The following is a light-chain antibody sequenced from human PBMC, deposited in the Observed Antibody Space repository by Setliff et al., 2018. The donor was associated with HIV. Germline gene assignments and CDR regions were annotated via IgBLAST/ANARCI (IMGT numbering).Light chain of an antibody. V-gene: IGLV2-14*03. CDR2: DVS. CDR1: SSDVGGYNY. CDR3: SSYTSSSTPYV. Sequence: QFALTQPASVSGSPGQSITISCSGTSSDVGGYNYVSWYQQHPGKAPKLMLYDVSNRPSGVSSRFSGSKSGNTPSLTISGLQAEDEADYYCSSYTSSSTPYVFGTGTKVTVL. J-gene: IGLJ1*01.